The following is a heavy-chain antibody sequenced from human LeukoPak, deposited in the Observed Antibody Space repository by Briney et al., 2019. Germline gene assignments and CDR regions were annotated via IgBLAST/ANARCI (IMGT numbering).Heavy chain of an antibody. CDR1: GFTFSTYA. D-gene: IGHD6-13*01. CDR2: ISGSGGST. J-gene: IGHJ4*02. Sequence: GGSLRLSCAASGFTFSTYAMSWVRQAPGKGLEWVSAISGSGGSTYYADSVKGRFTISRDNSKNTLYLQMNSLRAEDTAVYYCAKASSSWYGVSEYWGQGTLVTVSS. CDR3: AKASSSWYGVSEY. V-gene: IGHV3-23*01.